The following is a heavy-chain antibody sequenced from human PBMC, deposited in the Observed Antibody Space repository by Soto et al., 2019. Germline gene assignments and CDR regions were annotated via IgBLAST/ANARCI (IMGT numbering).Heavy chain of an antibody. J-gene: IGHJ5*02. CDR2: IIPMFGTG. D-gene: IGHD6-19*01. CDR1: GDTSDSFS. CDR3: ARENRDDNSGWYSSSDWFDP. V-gene: IGHV1-69*01. Sequence: QVQLVQSGAEVKKPGSSVRVSCKASGDTSDSFSISWVRQAPGQGLEWMGGIIPMFGTGNYAQKFQGRLTITADESTGTSYMDLKSLRSEDTAVYFCARENRDDNSGWYSSSDWFDPWVQGTLVTVSS.